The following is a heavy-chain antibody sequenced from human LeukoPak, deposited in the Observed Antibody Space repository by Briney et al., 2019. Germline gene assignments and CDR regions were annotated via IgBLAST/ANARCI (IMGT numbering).Heavy chain of an antibody. V-gene: IGHV3-30*04. CDR1: GFTFSSYA. J-gene: IGHJ6*04. Sequence: PGGPLRLSCAASGFTFSSYAMHWVRQAPGKGLEWVAVISYDGSNKYYADSVKGRFTISRDNSKNTLYLQMNSLRAEDTAVYYCARVRGDYYYYYGMDVWGKGTTVTVSS. CDR2: ISYDGSNK. CDR3: ARVRGDYYYYYGMDV. D-gene: IGHD3-10*01.